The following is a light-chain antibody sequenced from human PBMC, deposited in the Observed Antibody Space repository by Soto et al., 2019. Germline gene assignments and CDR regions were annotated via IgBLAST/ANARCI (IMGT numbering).Light chain of an antibody. Sequence: QSVLTQPASMSGSPGQSITISCAGTTSDVGAYNSVSWYQQHPGKAPKLVIYDVTHRPLGASNRFSGSKSGNTASLTISGLQAEDEADYYCSSYTSDATLVFGGGTKLTVL. CDR2: DVT. J-gene: IGLJ2*01. CDR3: SSYTSDATLV. V-gene: IGLV2-14*03. CDR1: TSDVGAYNS.